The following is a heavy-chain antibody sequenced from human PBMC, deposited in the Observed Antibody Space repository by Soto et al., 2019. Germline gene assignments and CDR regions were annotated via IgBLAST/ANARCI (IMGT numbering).Heavy chain of an antibody. CDR1: GFTFSSYA. Sequence: SLRLSCAASGFTFSSYAMHWVRQAPGKGLEWVAVISYDGSNKYYADSVKGRFTISGDNSKNTLYLQMNSLRAEDTAVYYCARDGDSSYYDFWSGYYLFDPWGQGTLVTVSS. CDR3: ARDGDSSYYDFWSGYYLFDP. J-gene: IGHJ5*02. V-gene: IGHV3-30-3*01. CDR2: ISYDGSNK. D-gene: IGHD3-3*01.